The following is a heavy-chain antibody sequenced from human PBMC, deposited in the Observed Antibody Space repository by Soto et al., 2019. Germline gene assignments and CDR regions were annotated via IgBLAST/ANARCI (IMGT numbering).Heavy chain of an antibody. V-gene: IGHV4-4*02. D-gene: IGHD6-6*01. CDR3: ARVLYSSSSQFDP. Sequence: SETLSLTCAVSGGSISSSNWWSWVRQPPGKGLEWIGEIYHSGSTNYNPSLKSRVTISVDKSKNQFSLKLSSVTAADTAVYYCARVLYSSSSQFDPWGQGTLVTVSS. J-gene: IGHJ5*02. CDR1: GGSISSSNW. CDR2: IYHSGST.